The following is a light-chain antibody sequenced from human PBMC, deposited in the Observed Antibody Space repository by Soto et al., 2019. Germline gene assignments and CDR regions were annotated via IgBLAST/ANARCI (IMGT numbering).Light chain of an antibody. CDR1: QTISSW. Sequence: DIQMTQSPSTLSGSVGYRVTITCLASQTISSWLAWYQQKPGKAPKLLIHKASTLKSGVPSRFSGSGSGTEFTLTISSLQPDDFATYYCQHYNSYSEASGQGTKVDLK. V-gene: IGKV1-5*03. CDR2: KAS. CDR3: QHYNSYSEA. J-gene: IGKJ1*01.